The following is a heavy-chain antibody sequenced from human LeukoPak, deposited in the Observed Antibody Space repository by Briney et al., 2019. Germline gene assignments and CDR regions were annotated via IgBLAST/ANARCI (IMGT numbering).Heavy chain of an antibody. CDR2: ISYDGSNK. J-gene: IGHJ3*02. D-gene: IGHD5-12*01. CDR3: AKDRGGGGYDWFPPVRSIDAFDI. V-gene: IGHV3-30*18. CDR1: GFTFSSYG. Sequence: GRSLRLSCAASGFTFSSYGMHWVRQAPGKGLEWVAVISYDGSNKYYADSVKGRFTISRDNSKNTLYLQMNSLRAEDTAVYYCAKDRGGGGYDWFPPVRSIDAFDIWGQGTMVTVSS.